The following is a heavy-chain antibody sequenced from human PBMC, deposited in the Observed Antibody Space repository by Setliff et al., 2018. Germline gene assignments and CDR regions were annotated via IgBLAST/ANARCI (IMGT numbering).Heavy chain of an antibody. CDR3: VREGVDRRSSTDYRYYVDV. Sequence: SVKVSCKASGATFSSYGISWVRQAPGRGLEWMGGTIPMFGTTEYAQKFQGRLTIITDESTNTAFMQLSSLRSDDTAVYYCVREGVDRRSSTDYRYYVDVWGKGTTVTVSS. D-gene: IGHD6-6*01. CDR2: TIPMFGTT. V-gene: IGHV1-69*05. J-gene: IGHJ6*03. CDR1: GATFSSYG.